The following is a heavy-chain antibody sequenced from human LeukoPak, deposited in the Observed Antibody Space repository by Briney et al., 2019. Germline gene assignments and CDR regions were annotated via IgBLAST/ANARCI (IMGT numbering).Heavy chain of an antibody. V-gene: IGHV1-8*01. J-gene: IGHJ6*02. Sequence: GASVKVSCKASGYTFISYDINWVRQATGQGLEWMGWMNPNSGNTGYAQKFQGRVTMTRNTSISTAYMELSSLRSEDTAVYYCARNDYGDYVKWLYYYYGMDVWGQGTTVTVSS. CDR2: MNPNSGNT. CDR3: ARNDYGDYVKWLYYYYGMDV. D-gene: IGHD4-17*01. CDR1: GYTFISYD.